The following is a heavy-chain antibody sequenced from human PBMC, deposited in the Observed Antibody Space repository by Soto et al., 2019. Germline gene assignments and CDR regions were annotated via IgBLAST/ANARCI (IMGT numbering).Heavy chain of an antibody. CDR3: AREGERGSGDSVDALDI. Sequence: EVELVESGGGLVQPGGSLRLSCAASGFTFNSYDMHWVRQATGKGLEWVSAIDIGGNTFYPGSVQGRFTISRENGKNSLYLQMNNLRAGDTAVYYCAREGERGSGDSVDALDIWGPGTLVTVSS. V-gene: IGHV3-13*01. D-gene: IGHD1-1*01. CDR1: GFTFNSYD. J-gene: IGHJ3*02. CDR2: IDIGGNT.